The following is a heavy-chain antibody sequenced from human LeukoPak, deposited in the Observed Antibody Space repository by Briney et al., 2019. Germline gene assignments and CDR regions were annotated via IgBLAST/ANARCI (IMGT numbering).Heavy chain of an antibody. Sequence: GGSLRLSCAASGFAFNTYSMNWVRQASGKGLEWVAVISYDGSNKYYVDSVKGRFTISRDNSKNTLYLQMNSLRAEDTAVYYCAKDPRIAVAGTGSGYFDLWGRGTLVTVSS. D-gene: IGHD6-19*01. CDR2: ISYDGSNK. J-gene: IGHJ2*01. CDR3: AKDPRIAVAGTGSGYFDL. CDR1: GFAFNTYS. V-gene: IGHV3-30*18.